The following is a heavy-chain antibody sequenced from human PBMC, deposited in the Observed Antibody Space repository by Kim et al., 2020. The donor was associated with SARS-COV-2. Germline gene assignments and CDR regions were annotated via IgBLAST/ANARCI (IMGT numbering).Heavy chain of an antibody. V-gene: IGHV7-4-1*02. Sequence: ASVKVSCKASGYTFTSYSMNWVRQAPGQGLEWMGWINTNTGNPTYAQGFPGRFVFSLDTSVSTTYLEISSLKAEDTAVYYCARIPSAYCSSTSCYSWFDPWGQGTLVTVSS. CDR3: ARIPSAYCSSTSCYSWFDP. CDR2: INTNTGNP. D-gene: IGHD2-2*02. CDR1: GYTFTSYS. J-gene: IGHJ5*02.